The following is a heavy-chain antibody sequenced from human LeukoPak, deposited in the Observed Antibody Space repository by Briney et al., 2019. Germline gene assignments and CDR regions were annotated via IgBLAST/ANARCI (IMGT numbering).Heavy chain of an antibody. J-gene: IGHJ4*02. CDR3: ARDRYRVGAQPHFDY. CDR1: GFTFSSYW. D-gene: IGHD1-26*01. CDR2: IKQDGSEK. Sequence: GGSLRLSCAASGFTFSSYWMSWVRQAPGKGLEWVANIKQDGSEKNYVDSVKGRFTISRDNAKNSLYLQMNSLRAEDTAVYYCARDRYRVGAQPHFDYWGQGTLVTVSS. V-gene: IGHV3-7*03.